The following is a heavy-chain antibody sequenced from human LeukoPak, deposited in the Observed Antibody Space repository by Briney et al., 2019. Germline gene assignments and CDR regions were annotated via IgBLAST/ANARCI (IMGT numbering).Heavy chain of an antibody. D-gene: IGHD5-18*01. Sequence: GGSLRLSCTTSGFTFGDYAMSWVRQAPGKGLEWVGFINSKAYGGTIEYAASVKGRVTISRDDSKSIAYLQMNSLKIEDTALYYCTRGPIQLWIHNAMDVWGQGTTVTVSS. J-gene: IGHJ6*02. CDR3: TRGPIQLWIHNAMDV. CDR1: GFTFGDYA. V-gene: IGHV3-49*04. CDR2: INSKAYGGTI.